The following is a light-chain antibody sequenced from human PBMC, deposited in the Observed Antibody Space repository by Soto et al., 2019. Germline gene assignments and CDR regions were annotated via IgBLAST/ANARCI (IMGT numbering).Light chain of an antibody. CDR3: QQRHMWPIT. V-gene: IGKV3-11*01. CDR1: QSFRGL. CDR2: DAY. Sequence: VVFTHSPVTLSLSPGERATLSCRASQSFRGLLAWYQQKPGQAPRLLIYDAYNRATGIPPRFSGSGSGTDFTLTISSLEPEDSAVYYCQQRHMWPITFGQGTRLEIK. J-gene: IGKJ5*01.